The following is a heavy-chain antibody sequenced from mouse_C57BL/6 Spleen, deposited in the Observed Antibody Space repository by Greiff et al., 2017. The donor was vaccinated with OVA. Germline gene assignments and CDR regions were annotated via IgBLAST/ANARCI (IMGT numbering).Heavy chain of an antibody. CDR2: INPNNGGT. V-gene: IGHV1-18*01. CDR3: ARDGDYGSGGFAY. Sequence: EVQLQQSGPELVKPGASVKIPCKASGYTFTDYNMDWVKQSHGKSLEWIGDINPNNGGTIYNQKFKGKATLTVDKSSSTAYMELRSLTSEDTAVYYCARDGDYGSGGFAYWGQGTLVTVSA. CDR1: GYTFTDYN. J-gene: IGHJ3*01. D-gene: IGHD1-1*01.